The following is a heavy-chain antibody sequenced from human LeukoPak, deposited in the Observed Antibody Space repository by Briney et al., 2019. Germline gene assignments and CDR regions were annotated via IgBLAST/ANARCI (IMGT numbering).Heavy chain of an antibody. CDR1: GFTFSSYS. Sequence: GGSLRLSCAASGFTFSSYSMNWVRQAPGKGLEWVSSISSSSSYIYYADSVKGRFTISRDNAKNSLYLQMNSLRAEDTAVYYCARDPLNSGGYGRGGRRFDYWGQGTLVSVST. D-gene: IGHD5-12*01. CDR2: ISSSSSYI. CDR3: ARDPLNSGGYGRGGRRFDY. J-gene: IGHJ4*02. V-gene: IGHV3-21*04.